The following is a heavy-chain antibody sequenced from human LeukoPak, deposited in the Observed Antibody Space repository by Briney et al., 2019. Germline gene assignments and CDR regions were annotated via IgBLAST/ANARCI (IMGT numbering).Heavy chain of an antibody. CDR2: ISSSSSYI. Sequence: KPGGSLRLSCAASGFTFSGYSMNWVRQAPGKGLEWVSSISSSSSYIYYADSVKGRFTISRDNAKNSLYLQMNSLRAEDTAVYYCARAPYYYHDTGGYSKYYYYMDVWGNGTTVTISS. CDR3: ARAPYYYHDTGGYSKYYYYMDV. J-gene: IGHJ6*03. D-gene: IGHD3-22*01. V-gene: IGHV3-21*01. CDR1: GFTFSGYS.